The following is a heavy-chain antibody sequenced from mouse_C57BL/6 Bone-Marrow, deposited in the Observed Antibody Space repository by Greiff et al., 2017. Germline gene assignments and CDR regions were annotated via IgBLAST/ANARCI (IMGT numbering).Heavy chain of an antibody. CDR3: ASPHYYGFDY. CDR2: IYPGDGDT. Sequence: QVQLQQSGPELVKPGASVKISCKASGYAFSSSWMNWVKQRPGKGLEWIGRIYPGDGDTNYNGKFKGKATLTADKSSSTAYMQLSSLTSEDSAVYFCASPHYYGFDYWGQGTTLTVSS. J-gene: IGHJ2*01. CDR1: GYAFSSSW. D-gene: IGHD1-2*01. V-gene: IGHV1-82*01.